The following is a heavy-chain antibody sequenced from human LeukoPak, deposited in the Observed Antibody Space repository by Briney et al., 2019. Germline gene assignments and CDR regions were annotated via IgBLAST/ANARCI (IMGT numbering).Heavy chain of an antibody. CDR3: ARSDGLIKWSIYYYYYMDV. D-gene: IGHD2-8*01. CDR2: ISADNGDT. Sequence: ASVKVSCKASGYTFTSYAMHWVRQAPGQRLEWMGWISADNGDTNYAQMLQGRVTMTTDTSTSTAYMELRSLRSDDTAVYYCARSDGLIKWSIYYYYYMDVWGKGTTVTVSS. CDR1: GYTFTSYA. J-gene: IGHJ6*03. V-gene: IGHV1-18*01.